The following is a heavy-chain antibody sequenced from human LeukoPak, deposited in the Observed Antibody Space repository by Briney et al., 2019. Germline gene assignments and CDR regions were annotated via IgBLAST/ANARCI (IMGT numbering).Heavy chain of an antibody. CDR1: GFTFSSCS. D-gene: IGHD3-10*01. V-gene: IGHV3-21*01. CDR2: ISSSSSYI. Sequence: GGSLRLSCAASGFTFSSCSMNWVRQAPGKGLEWVSSISSSSSYIYYADSVKGRFTISRDNAKNSLYLQMNSLRAEDTAVYYCASAWGSGSYYPPWGQGTLVTVSS. CDR3: ASAWGSGSYYPP. J-gene: IGHJ5*02.